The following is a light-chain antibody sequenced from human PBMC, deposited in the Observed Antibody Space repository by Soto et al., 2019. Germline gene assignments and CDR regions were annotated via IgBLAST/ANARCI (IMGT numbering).Light chain of an antibody. Sequence: IEMTQTPSSLSASVGDRFTITCQASQDINNYLNWYQQKPGKAPKLLIYDASNLETGVPSRLSGSGSVTYFTLTISSLQPEDIATYFCQHYDKRPITFCQGTRLEIK. CDR3: QHYDKRPIT. CDR1: QDINNY. V-gene: IGKV1-33*01. CDR2: DAS. J-gene: IGKJ5*01.